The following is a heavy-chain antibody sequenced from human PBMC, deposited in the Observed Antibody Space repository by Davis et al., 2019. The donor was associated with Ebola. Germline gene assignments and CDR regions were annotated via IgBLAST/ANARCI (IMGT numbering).Heavy chain of an antibody. CDR3: AGGNSAYDQTSYGMDV. Sequence: PGGSLRLSCAASGFTFSSYAMHWVRQAPGKGLEWVAVISYDGSNKYYADSVKGRFTISRDNSKNALYLQMNSLRAEDTAVYYCAGGNSAYDQTSYGMDVWGKGTTVTVSS. CDR2: ISYDGSNK. J-gene: IGHJ6*04. D-gene: IGHD5-12*01. CDR1: GFTFSSYA. V-gene: IGHV3-30*04.